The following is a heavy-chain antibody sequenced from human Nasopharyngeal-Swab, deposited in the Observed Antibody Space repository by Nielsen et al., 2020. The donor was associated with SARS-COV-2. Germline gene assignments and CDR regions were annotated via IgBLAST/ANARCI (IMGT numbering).Heavy chain of an antibody. V-gene: IGHV4-39*01. J-gene: IGHJ4*02. CDR1: GGSISSSSYY. Sequence: SETLSPTCTVSGGSISSSSYYWGWIRQPPGKGLEWIGSIYYSGSTYYNPSLKSRVTISVDTSKNQFSLKLSSVTAADTAVYYCAGVSMDFDYWGQGTLVTVSS. CDR2: IYYSGST. CDR3: AGVSMDFDY. D-gene: IGHD5-24*01.